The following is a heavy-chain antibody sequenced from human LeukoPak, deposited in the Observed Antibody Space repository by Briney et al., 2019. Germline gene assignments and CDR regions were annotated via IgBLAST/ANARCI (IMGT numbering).Heavy chain of an antibody. Sequence: SETLSLTCAVSGGSISSSNWWSWVRQPPGKGLEWIGEINHSGSTNYNPSLKSRVTISVDTSKNQFSLKLSSVTAADTAVYYCARGPLYRPRPYMDVWGKGTTVTVSS. CDR1: GGSISSSNW. D-gene: IGHD2-15*01. CDR2: INHSGST. CDR3: ARGPLYRPRPYMDV. V-gene: IGHV4-4*02. J-gene: IGHJ6*03.